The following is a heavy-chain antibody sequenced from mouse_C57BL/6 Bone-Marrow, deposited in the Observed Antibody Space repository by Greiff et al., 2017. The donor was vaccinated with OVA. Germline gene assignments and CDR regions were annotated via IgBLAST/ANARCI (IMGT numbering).Heavy chain of an antibody. V-gene: IGHV1-74*01. Sequence: QVQLQQPGAELVKPGASVKVSCKASGYTFTSYWMHWVKQRPGQGLEWIGRIHPSGSDTNYNQKFKGKATLTVDKSSSTAYMQLSRLTSEAAAFYYCASLCLWYSDVWGTGNAVTVTS. CDR3: ASLCLWYSDV. CDR2: IHPSGSDT. CDR1: GYTFTSYW. J-gene: IGHJ1*03. D-gene: IGHD6-5*01.